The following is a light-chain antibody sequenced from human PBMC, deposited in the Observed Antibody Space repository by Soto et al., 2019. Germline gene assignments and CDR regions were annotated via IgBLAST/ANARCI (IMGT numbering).Light chain of an antibody. CDR1: QSVSSN. V-gene: IGKV3-15*01. CDR2: GAS. J-gene: IGKJ2*01. Sequence: EIVMTQSPATLSVSPGERATLSCRASQSVSSNLAWYQQKPGQAPTLLIYGASARATGIPARFSGSGSGTEFTLTISSLQSEDLAVYYCQHYNNWPFTFGQGTKLEIK. CDR3: QHYNNWPFT.